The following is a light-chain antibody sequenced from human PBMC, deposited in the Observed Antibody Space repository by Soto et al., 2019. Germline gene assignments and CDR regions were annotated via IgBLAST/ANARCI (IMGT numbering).Light chain of an antibody. CDR2: AAS. V-gene: IGKV1-39*01. CDR1: QSISSY. CDR3: QQSYSTPQT. Sequence: DIQMTQSPSSLSASVGDRVTITCRASQSISSYLNWYQQKPGKAPKLLIYAASSLQSGVPSRFSGSGSGTDSTLTISSLQPEDFATYYCQQSYSTPQTFGQGTKLEFK. J-gene: IGKJ2*01.